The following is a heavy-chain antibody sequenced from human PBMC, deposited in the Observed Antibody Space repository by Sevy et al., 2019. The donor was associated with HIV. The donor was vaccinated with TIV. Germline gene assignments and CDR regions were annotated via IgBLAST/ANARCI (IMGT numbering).Heavy chain of an antibody. CDR1: GFTFSNAW. CDR2: IKSKTDGGTT. V-gene: IGHV3-15*01. CDR3: TTDRSTTASSCLPFLEWGDYFDY. D-gene: IGHD3-3*01. Sequence: GGSLRLSCAASGFTFSNAWMSWVRQAPGKGLEWVGRIKSKTDGGTTDYAAPVKGRFTISRDDSKNTLHLQMNSLKTEVTAVYYCTTDRSTTASSCLPFLEWGDYFDYWGQGTLVTVSS. J-gene: IGHJ4*02.